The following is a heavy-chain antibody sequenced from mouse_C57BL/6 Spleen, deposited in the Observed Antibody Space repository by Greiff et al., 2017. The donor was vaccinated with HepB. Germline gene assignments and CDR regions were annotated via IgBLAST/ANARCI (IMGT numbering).Heavy chain of an antibody. CDR2: INPNNGGT. CDR3: ARGGYYAGSSSWFAY. Sequence: EVQLQQSGPELVKPGASVKMSCKASGYTFTDYNMHWVKQSHGKSLEWIGYINPNNGGTSYNQKFKGKATLTVNKSSSTTYMELRSLTSEDSAVYYCARGGYYAGSSSWFAYWGKGTLVTVSA. D-gene: IGHD1-1*01. CDR1: GYTFTDYN. J-gene: IGHJ3*01. V-gene: IGHV1-22*01.